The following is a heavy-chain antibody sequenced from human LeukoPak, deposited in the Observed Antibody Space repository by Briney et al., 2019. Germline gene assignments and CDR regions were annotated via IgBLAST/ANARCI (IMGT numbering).Heavy chain of an antibody. CDR2: ISSSSSYI. Sequence: PGGSLRLSCAASGFTFSSYSMNWLRQVPGKGLEWVSSISSSSSYIYYADSVKGRFTISRDNTMNSLYLQMSSLRAEDTAVYYCATDRGWRTSGYYLYYFEYWGQGTLVTYSS. V-gene: IGHV3-21*01. CDR1: GFTFSSYS. CDR3: ATDRGWRTSGYYLYYFEY. J-gene: IGHJ4*02. D-gene: IGHD3-3*01.